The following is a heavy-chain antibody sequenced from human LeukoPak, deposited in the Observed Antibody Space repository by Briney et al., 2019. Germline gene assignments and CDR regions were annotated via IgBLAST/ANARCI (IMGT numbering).Heavy chain of an antibody. J-gene: IGHJ4*02. CDR2: IYYSGIT. D-gene: IGHD3-22*01. CDR3: AAGRMITEVNALDY. Sequence: SETLSLTCTVSGGSISSYYWSWIRHPPGKGLEWIGFIYYSGITTYNPSLKSRVTISVDTSRNQFSLKMNSMTAADTALYYCAAGRMITEVNALDYWGQGTLVAVSS. V-gene: IGHV4-59*08. CDR1: GGSISSYY.